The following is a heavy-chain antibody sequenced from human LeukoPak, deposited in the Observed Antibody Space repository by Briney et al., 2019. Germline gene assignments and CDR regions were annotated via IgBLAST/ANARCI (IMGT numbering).Heavy chain of an antibody. Sequence: SQTLSLTCTVSGGSISSGDYYWSWIRQPPGKGLEWIASIYYSGSTYYNPSLKSRVTISVDTSRNQFSLKLSSVTTADTAVYYCASLAVAGLSEGYWGQGTLVIVSS. V-gene: IGHV4-30-2*03. CDR1: GGSISSGDYY. D-gene: IGHD6-19*01. J-gene: IGHJ4*02. CDR3: ASLAVAGLSEGY. CDR2: IYYSGST.